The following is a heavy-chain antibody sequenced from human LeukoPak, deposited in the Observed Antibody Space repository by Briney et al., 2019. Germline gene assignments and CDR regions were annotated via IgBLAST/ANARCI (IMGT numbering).Heavy chain of an antibody. J-gene: IGHJ4*02. Sequence: SETLSLTCTVSGGSISSSSYYWGWIRQPPGKGLEWIGSIYYSGSTYYNPSLKRRVTISVDAAKNQFSLKLSSVTAADTAVYYCASGYCSSTSCYYFDYWGQGTLVTVSS. D-gene: IGHD2-2*03. CDR2: IYYSGST. V-gene: IGHV4-39*01. CDR1: GGSISSSSYY. CDR3: ASGYCSSTSCYYFDY.